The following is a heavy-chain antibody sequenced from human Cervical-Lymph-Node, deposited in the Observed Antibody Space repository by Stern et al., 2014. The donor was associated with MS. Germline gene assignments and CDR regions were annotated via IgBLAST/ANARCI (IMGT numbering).Heavy chain of an antibody. J-gene: IGHJ6*02. D-gene: IGHD3-10*01. CDR2: ISYDEENK. CDR1: GFTFGSYG. V-gene: IGHV3-30*18. Sequence: EHLVESGGGVVQPGRSLRLSCAASGFTFGSYGMHWVRQAPGKGLEWVAVISYDEENKFYADSVKGRFSISRDNSKNTLYVQMNSLRVEDTAVYYCAKDRGGHVYDGLDVWGQGTTVTVSS. CDR3: AKDRGGHVYDGLDV.